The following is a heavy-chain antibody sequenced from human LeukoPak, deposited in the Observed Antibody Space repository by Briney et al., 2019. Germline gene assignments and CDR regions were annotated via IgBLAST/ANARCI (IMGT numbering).Heavy chain of an antibody. Sequence: PGGSLRLSCAPSGFTFSSDWMHWVRQAPGKGLVWVSRIKGDGNTNYADSVKGRFTISRDNAKNTVSLQMNSLRAEDTGVYYCARAPSEIGGYYPEYFRHWGQGTLVTVSS. CDR2: IKGDGNT. D-gene: IGHD3-22*01. CDR3: ARAPSEIGGYYPEYFRH. V-gene: IGHV3-74*01. J-gene: IGHJ1*01. CDR1: GFTFSSDW.